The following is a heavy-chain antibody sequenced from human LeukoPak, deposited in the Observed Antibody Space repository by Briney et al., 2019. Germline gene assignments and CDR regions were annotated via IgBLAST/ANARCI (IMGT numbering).Heavy chain of an antibody. V-gene: IGHV3-30-3*01. D-gene: IGHD3-10*01. Sequence: GGSLRLSGAASGFTVRSYAMHWVRQAPCQGLEWVAVISYDGSNKYYADSVKGRFTISRDNSKNTLYLQMNSLRAEDTAVYYCARDAGSVDGSGSYFDYWGQGTLVTVSS. CDR1: GFTVRSYA. J-gene: IGHJ4*02. CDR3: ARDAGSVDGSGSYFDY. CDR2: ISYDGSNK.